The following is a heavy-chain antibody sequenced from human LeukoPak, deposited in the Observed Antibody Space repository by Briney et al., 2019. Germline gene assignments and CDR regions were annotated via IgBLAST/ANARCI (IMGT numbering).Heavy chain of an antibody. Sequence: GGSLRLSCAASGLIFSNYAMTWVRQAPGKGLEWVSAISASGASTFYPDSVKGRFTIPRDNSQNTVFLQMNSLRPEDTAVYYCAKGGSSGWLRSYFDCWGQGTLVSVSS. V-gene: IGHV3-23*01. CDR3: AKGGSSGWLRSYFDC. J-gene: IGHJ4*02. D-gene: IGHD6-19*01. CDR1: GLIFSNYA. CDR2: ISASGAST.